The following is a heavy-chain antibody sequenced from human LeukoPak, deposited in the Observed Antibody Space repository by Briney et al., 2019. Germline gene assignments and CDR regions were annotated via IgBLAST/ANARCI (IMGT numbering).Heavy chain of an antibody. CDR3: ARMAYCTNGVCYGFDY. CDR1: GGSFSGYY. D-gene: IGHD2-8*01. Sequence: SETLSLTCAVYGGSFSGYYWSWLRQPPGKGLEWIGEINHSGSTNYNPSLTSRVTISVDTSKNQFSLKLSSVTAADTAVYYCARMAYCTNGVCYGFDYWGQGTLVTVSS. CDR2: INHSGST. V-gene: IGHV4-34*01. J-gene: IGHJ4*02.